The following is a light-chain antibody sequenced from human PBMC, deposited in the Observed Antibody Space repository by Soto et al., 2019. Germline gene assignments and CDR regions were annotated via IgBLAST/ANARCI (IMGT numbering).Light chain of an antibody. CDR3: LQNNSYPRT. CDR2: DAS. V-gene: IGKV1-5*01. J-gene: IGKJ1*01. Sequence: DIQMTQSPSTLSASVGDRVTITCRASQSISSWLAWYQQKPGKAPKLLIYDASSLESGVPSRFSGSGSETEFTLTISSLQPEDFATYYCLQNNSYPRTFGQGTKVDIK. CDR1: QSISSW.